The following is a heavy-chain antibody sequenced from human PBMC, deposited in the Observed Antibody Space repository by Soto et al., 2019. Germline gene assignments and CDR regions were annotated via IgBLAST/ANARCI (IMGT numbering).Heavy chain of an antibody. J-gene: IGHJ5*02. V-gene: IGHV4-39*01. CDR2: IYYSGST. Sequence: QLQLQESGPGLVKPSETLSLTCTVSGGSISSSHYYWGWIRQPPGQGLEWIGSIYYSGSTYYNPSLKSRVTISVDTSKNQFSLKLSSVTAADTAVYYCARTIFGVVISKPYNWFDPCGQGTLVTVSS. CDR3: ARTIFGVVISKPYNWFDP. CDR1: GGSISSSHYY. D-gene: IGHD3-3*01.